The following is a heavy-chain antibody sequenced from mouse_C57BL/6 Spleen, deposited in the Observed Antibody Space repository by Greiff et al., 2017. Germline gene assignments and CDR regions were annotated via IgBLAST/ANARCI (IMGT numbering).Heavy chain of an antibody. V-gene: IGHV14-3*01. D-gene: IGHD3-3*01. CDR2: IDPANGNT. CDR1: GFNIKNTY. Sequence: EVQLQQSVAELVRPGASVKLSCTASGFNIKNTYMPWVKQRPEQGLEWIGRIDPANGNTKYAPKFQGKATITADTSSNTAYLQLSSLTSEDTAIYYCARSEGQPYWGQGTLVTVSA. CDR3: ARSEGQPY. J-gene: IGHJ3*01.